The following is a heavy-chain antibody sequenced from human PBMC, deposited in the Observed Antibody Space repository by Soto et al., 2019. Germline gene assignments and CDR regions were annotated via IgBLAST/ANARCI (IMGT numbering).Heavy chain of an antibody. CDR2: IYLSGST. Sequence: QLQLQESGSGLVKPSQTLSLTCAVSGGSISSGGYSWSWIRQPPGKGLEWIGYIYLSGSTFYNPSRKSRVTISLDRSKNQFSLKLSSVTAADTAVYFCARDRNYYGMDVWGQGTTVTVSS. CDR1: GGSISSGGYS. J-gene: IGHJ6*02. CDR3: ARDRNYYGMDV. V-gene: IGHV4-30-2*01.